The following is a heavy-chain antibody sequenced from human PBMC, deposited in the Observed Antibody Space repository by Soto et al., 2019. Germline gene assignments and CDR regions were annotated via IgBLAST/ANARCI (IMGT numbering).Heavy chain of an antibody. Sequence: EVQLVESGGGLVQPGGSLRLSFAAAGFTFSSYWISWVRQAPGKGLEWVANIKQDGSEKYYVDSVKGRFTISRDNAKNSLYLQMNSLRAEYTAVYYCARDRIVVVPAAMPYWYFDLWGRGTLVTVSS. CDR2: IKQDGSEK. V-gene: IGHV3-7*01. CDR3: ARDRIVVVPAAMPYWYFDL. CDR1: GFTFSSYW. D-gene: IGHD2-2*01. J-gene: IGHJ2*01.